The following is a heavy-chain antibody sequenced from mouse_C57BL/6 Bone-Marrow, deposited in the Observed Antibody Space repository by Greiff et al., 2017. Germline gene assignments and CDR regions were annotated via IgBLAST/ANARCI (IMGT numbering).Heavy chain of an antibody. CDR2: IYPGDGDT. V-gene: IGHV1-80*01. CDR3: ARGGYGSSDWYFDF. J-gene: IGHJ1*03. CDR1: GYAFSSYW. D-gene: IGHD1-1*01. Sequence: QVQLQQSGAELVKPGASVKISCKASGYAFSSYWMNWVKQRPGKGLEWIGQIYPGDGDTNYNGKFKGKATLTADKSSSTAYMQLSSLTSEDSAVYFCARGGYGSSDWYFDFWGTGTTVTVSS.